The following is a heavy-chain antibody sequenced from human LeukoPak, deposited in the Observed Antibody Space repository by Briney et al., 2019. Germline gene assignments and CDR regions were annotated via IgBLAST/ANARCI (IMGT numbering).Heavy chain of an antibody. V-gene: IGHV4-39*07. D-gene: IGHD2-15*01. Sequence: PSETLSLTCTVSGGSISSSSYYWGWIRQPPGKGLEWIGSIYYSGSTYYNPSLKSRVTISVDTSKNQFSLKLSSVTAADTAVYYCARGGCSGGSCYYYYYYYGMDVWGQGTTVTVSS. CDR3: ARGGCSGGSCYYYYYYYGMDV. CDR1: GGSISSSSYY. J-gene: IGHJ6*02. CDR2: IYYSGST.